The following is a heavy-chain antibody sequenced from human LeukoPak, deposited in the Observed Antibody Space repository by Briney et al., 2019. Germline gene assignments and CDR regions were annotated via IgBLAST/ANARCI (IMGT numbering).Heavy chain of an antibody. CDR1: GGSISSYY. V-gene: IGHV4-4*07. D-gene: IGHD3-22*01. CDR2: IYTSGST. Sequence: PSETLSLTCTVSGGSISSYYWSWIRQPAGKGLEWIGRIYTSGSTNYNPSLKSRVTMSVDTSKNQFSLKLSSVTAADTAVYYCVRGRHYYDSSGYYSPGRNWFDPWGQGTLVTVSS. CDR3: VRGRHYYDSSGYYSPGRNWFDP. J-gene: IGHJ5*02.